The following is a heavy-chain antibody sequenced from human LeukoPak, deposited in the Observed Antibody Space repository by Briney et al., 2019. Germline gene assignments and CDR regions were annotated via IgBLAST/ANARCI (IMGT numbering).Heavy chain of an antibody. CDR1: GFTFSSYE. V-gene: IGHV3-48*03. CDR2: ISSSGSTI. CDR3: VRNPVGATRGYFDY. Sequence: PGGSLRLSCAASGFTFSSYEMNWVRQAPGKGLEWVSYISSSGSTIYYADSVKGRFTISRDNAKNSLYLQMNSLRAEDTAVYYCVRNPVGATRGYFDYWGQGTLVTVSS. J-gene: IGHJ4*02. D-gene: IGHD1-26*01.